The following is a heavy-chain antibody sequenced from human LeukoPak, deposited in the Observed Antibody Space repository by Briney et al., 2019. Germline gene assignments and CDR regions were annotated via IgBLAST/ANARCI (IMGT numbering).Heavy chain of an antibody. CDR1: AFNFDDYG. J-gene: IGHJ6*04. CDR3: AELGITMIGGV. D-gene: IGHD3-10*02. Sequence: GGSLRLSCAASAFNFDDYGMSWVRQVPGKGLEWVSGINLNGGSIGYADSVKGRFTISRDNAKNSLYLQMNSLRAEDTAVYYCAELGITMIGGVWGKGTTVTISS. CDR2: INLNGGSI. V-gene: IGHV3-20*04.